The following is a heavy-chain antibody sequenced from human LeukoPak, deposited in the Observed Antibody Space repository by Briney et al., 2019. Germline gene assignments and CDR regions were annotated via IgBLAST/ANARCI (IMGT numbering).Heavy chain of an antibody. J-gene: IGHJ4*02. Sequence: ASVKVSCKASGYTFTSYAMHWVRQAPGQRPEWMGWSNAGNGNTKYSQEFQGRVTITRDTSASTAYMELSSLRSEDMAVYYCARGSKRWFGDPYFDYWGQGTLVTVSS. CDR3: ARGSKRWFGDPYFDY. V-gene: IGHV1-3*02. CDR2: SNAGNGNT. D-gene: IGHD3-10*01. CDR1: GYTFTSYA.